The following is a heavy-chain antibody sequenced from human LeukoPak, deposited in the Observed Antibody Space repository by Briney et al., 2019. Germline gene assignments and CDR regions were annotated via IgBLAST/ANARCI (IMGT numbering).Heavy chain of an antibody. CDR1: GFTFSSYA. Sequence: GGSLRLSCAASGFTFSSYAMSWVRQAPGKGLEWVSAISSSGGVTYYADSVKGRFTISRDNSKNTLYLQMNSLRVDDTAVYYCAKGPGYSEPWGQGTLVTVSS. CDR2: ISSSGGVT. D-gene: IGHD2-15*01. J-gene: IGHJ4*02. V-gene: IGHV3-23*01. CDR3: AKGPGYSEP.